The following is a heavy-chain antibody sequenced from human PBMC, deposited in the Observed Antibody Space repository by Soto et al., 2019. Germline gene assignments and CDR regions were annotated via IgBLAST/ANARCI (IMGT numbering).Heavy chain of an antibody. CDR1: GGTFSTYA. CDR3: ASGIQLWLRRINNGYSG. CDR2: IIPMFGTA. Sequence: QVQLVQSGAEVKKPESSVKVSCKAPGGTFSTYAISWVRQAPGQGLEWMGGIIPMFGTANYAQRFQDRVTITADETTNTVYRELSSLRSKDTAVFFCASGIQLWLRRINNGYSGWGQGTLVTVSS. J-gene: IGHJ4*02. V-gene: IGHV1-69*12. D-gene: IGHD5-18*01.